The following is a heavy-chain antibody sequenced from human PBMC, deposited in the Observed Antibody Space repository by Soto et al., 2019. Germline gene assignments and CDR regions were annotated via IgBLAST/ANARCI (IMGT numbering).Heavy chain of an antibody. CDR3: ARSNTGAGFDY. D-gene: IGHD1-26*01. CDR1: GGSVSSGSYY. Sequence: PSETLSLTCTVSGGSVSSGSYYWSWIRQPPGKGLEWIGYIYYSGSTNYNPSLKSRVTISVDTSKNQFSLKLSSVTAADTAVYYCARSNTGAGFDYWGQGTLVTVS. CDR2: IYYSGST. V-gene: IGHV4-61*01. J-gene: IGHJ4*02.